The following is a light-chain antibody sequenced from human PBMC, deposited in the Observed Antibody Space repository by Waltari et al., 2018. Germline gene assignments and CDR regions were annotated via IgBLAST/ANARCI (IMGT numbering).Light chain of an antibody. V-gene: IGKV2-28*01. J-gene: IGKJ1*01. CDR3: MQSLQALWT. Sequence: DIVVTQSPLSLPVTRGEPASSYCWSRQSLLHSNGNNYLDWYLQKPGQSPRLLIYLGSNRASGVPDRFSGSGSGTDFTLKISRVEAEDVGVYYCMQSLQALWTFGQGTKVEIK. CDR2: LGS. CDR1: QSLLHSNGNNY.